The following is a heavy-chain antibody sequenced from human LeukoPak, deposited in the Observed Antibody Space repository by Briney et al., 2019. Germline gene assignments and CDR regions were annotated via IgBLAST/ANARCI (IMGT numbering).Heavy chain of an antibody. V-gene: IGHV3-7*04. J-gene: IGHJ5*02. Sequence: GGSLRLSCEASGFTFSSYWMSWVRQAPGKGLEWVATIRQDGSVNHYVDSVKGRFTVSRDNAKNSLYLQMNSLRAEDTAVYYCARGCGSASCPWGQGTLVTVST. CDR2: IRQDGSVN. CDR3: ARGCGSASCP. D-gene: IGHD2-2*01. CDR1: GFTFSSYW.